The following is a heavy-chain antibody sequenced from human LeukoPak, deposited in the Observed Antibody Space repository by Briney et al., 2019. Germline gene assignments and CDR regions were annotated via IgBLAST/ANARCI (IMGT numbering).Heavy chain of an antibody. CDR3: ARANYYDTSGFDY. CDR1: GFTFSSYE. CDR2: ISSSGSAI. Sequence: PGWSLRLSCAVSGFTFSSYEMNWVRQAPGKGLEWVSYISSSGSAIYYADSVKGRFTISRDNAKNSLYLQMNSLRAEDTAVYYCARANYYDTSGFDYWGQGTLVTVSS. V-gene: IGHV3-48*03. D-gene: IGHD3-22*01. J-gene: IGHJ4*02.